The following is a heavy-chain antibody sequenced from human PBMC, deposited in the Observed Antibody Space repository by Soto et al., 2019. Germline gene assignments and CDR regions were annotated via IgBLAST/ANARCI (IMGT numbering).Heavy chain of an antibody. Sequence: GGSLRLSCAASGFTFSNAWMSWVSQAPGKGLEWVGRIKSKTDGGTTDYAAPVKGRFTISSDDSKNTLYLQMNSLKTEDTAVYYFTAYYDSSPWSDAFDIWGQGTMVTVSS. CDR3: TAYYDSSPWSDAFDI. D-gene: IGHD3-22*01. V-gene: IGHV3-15*01. CDR1: GFTFSNAW. CDR2: IKSKTDGGTT. J-gene: IGHJ3*02.